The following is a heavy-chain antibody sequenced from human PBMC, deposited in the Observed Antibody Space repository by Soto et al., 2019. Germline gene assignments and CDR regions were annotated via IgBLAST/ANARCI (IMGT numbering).Heavy chain of an antibody. CDR3: GRYSYGTVYYYYGMDV. V-gene: IGHV5-51*01. D-gene: IGHD5-18*01. CDR1: GYSFTSYW. J-gene: IGHJ6*02. CDR2: IYPGDSDT. Sequence: SLKISCKGSGYSFTSYWIGWVRQMPGKGLEWMGIIYPGDSDTRYSPSFQGQVTISADKSISTAYLQWSSLKASDTAMYYCGRYSYGTVYYYYGMDVWGQGTTVTVSS.